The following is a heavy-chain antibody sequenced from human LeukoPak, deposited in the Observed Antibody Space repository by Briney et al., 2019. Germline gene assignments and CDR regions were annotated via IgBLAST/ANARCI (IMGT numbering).Heavy chain of an antibody. CDR3: ARGCSSTSCYTSGLAPWFDP. Sequence: SVKVSCKASGGTFSSYAISWVRQAPGQGPEWMGGIMPIFGTANYAQKFQGRVTITADESTSTAYMELSSLRSEDTTVYYCARGCSSTSCYTSGLAPWFDPWGQGTLVTVSS. V-gene: IGHV1-69*13. CDR2: IMPIFGTA. CDR1: GGTFSSYA. J-gene: IGHJ5*02. D-gene: IGHD2-2*02.